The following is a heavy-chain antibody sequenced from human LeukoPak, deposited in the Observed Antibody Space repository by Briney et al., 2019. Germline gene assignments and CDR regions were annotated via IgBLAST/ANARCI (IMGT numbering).Heavy chain of an antibody. V-gene: IGHV1-69*04. CDR2: IIPIFGIE. D-gene: IGHD3-3*01. Sequence: SVKVSCKASVRIFSSYAIRWVRQAPGQGLEGMGRIIPIFGIENYAQKFQGRLKINAHKSTHTVHMELNSLSSEDADVCFCARGSNYDFWSRTNYDYWVQETLDSLPS. J-gene: IGHJ4*02. CDR1: VRIFSSYA. CDR3: ARGSNYDFWSRTNYDY.